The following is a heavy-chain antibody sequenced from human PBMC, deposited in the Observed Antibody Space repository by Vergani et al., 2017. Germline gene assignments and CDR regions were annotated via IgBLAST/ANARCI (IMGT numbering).Heavy chain of an antibody. V-gene: IGHV3-7*01. CDR1: GFTFSSYA. D-gene: IGHD4-17*01. Sequence: VQLVESGGGVVQPGRSLRLSCAASGFTFSSYAMHWVRQAPGKGLEWVANIKQDGSEKYYVDSVKGRFTISRDNAKNSLYLQMNSLRAEDTAVYYCARENGDYGSGFDPWGQGTLVTVSS. J-gene: IGHJ5*02. CDR2: IKQDGSEK. CDR3: ARENGDYGSGFDP.